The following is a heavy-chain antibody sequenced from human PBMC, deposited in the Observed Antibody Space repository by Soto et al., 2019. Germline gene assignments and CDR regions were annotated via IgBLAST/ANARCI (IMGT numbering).Heavy chain of an antibody. J-gene: IGHJ4*02. CDR2: ISYSGTT. V-gene: IGHV4-59*01. CDR1: GDSSSRSY. Sequence: PSETLSLTCTVSGDSSSRSYWSWIRQPPGKGLEWIGYISYSGTTNYNPSLKSRVTISLDTSKTQFSLKLSSVTAADTAAYYCARDGRGYSGYSFDSWGQGTLVTVSS. D-gene: IGHD5-12*01. CDR3: ARDGRGYSGYSFDS.